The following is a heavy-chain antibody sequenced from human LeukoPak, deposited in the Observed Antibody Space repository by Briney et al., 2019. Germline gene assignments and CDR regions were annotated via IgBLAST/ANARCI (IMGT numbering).Heavy chain of an antibody. D-gene: IGHD6-13*01. Sequence: SETLSLTCTVSGGSISSYYWSWIRQPPGKGLEWIGYIYYSGYTNYNPSLKSRVTISVDTSKNQFSLKLSSVTAADTAVYYCARGSSSSWYLLSYYYYYMDVWGKGTTVTISS. CDR1: GGSISSYY. V-gene: IGHV4-59*01. J-gene: IGHJ6*03. CDR3: ARGSSSSWYLLSYYYYYMDV. CDR2: IYYSGYT.